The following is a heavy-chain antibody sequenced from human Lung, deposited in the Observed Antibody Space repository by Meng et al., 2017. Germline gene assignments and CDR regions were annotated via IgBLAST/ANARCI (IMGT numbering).Heavy chain of an antibody. Sequence: LQLVGAGVDLGKPGGSLSLSSAASVFYFNSAWMSWVRQAPGKGLEWVGRIKSNTDGGTAEYAAPVTGRFTISRDDSKSTLYLQMSGLRIDDTGVYYCTWDDKAVSDYWGQGTLVTVSS. CDR2: IKSNTDGGTA. V-gene: IGHV3-15*01. CDR1: VFYFNSAW. D-gene: IGHD1-26*01. CDR3: TWDDKAVSDY. J-gene: IGHJ4*02.